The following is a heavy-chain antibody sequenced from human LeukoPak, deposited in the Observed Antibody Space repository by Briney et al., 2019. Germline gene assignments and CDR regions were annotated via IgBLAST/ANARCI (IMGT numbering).Heavy chain of an antibody. D-gene: IGHD6-13*01. J-gene: IGHJ6*02. CDR3: ARQGSSSWYYYYGMDV. CDR2: IYYSGST. Sequence: SETLSLTCTVSGGSISSYYWSWIRQPAGKGLEWIGYIYYSGSTNYNPSLKSRVTISVDTSKNQFSLKLSSVTAADTAVYYCARQGSSSWYYYYGMDVWGQGTTVTVSS. CDR1: GGSISSYY. V-gene: IGHV4-59*08.